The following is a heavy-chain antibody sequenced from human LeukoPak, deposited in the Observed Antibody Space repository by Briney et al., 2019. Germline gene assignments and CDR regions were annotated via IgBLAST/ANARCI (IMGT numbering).Heavy chain of an antibody. CDR2: ITWHSGSV. D-gene: IGHD2-2*01. Sequence: PGGSLRLSCAASGFTFYDYAMHWVRQAPGKDLEWVSGITWHSGSVGYADSVQGRFTISRDNAKNSLYLQMDSLRAEDMALYHCAKDQKRKDIVLVPSAMDYWGQGTLVTVSS. CDR3: AKDQKRKDIVLVPSAMDY. J-gene: IGHJ4*02. V-gene: IGHV3-9*03. CDR1: GFTFYDYA.